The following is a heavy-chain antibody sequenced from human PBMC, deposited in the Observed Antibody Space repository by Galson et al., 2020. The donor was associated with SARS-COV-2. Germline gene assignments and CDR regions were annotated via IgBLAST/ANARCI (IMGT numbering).Heavy chain of an antibody. CDR2: ISSSSSTI. CDR1: GFTFSSYS. D-gene: IGHD6-13*01. V-gene: IGHV3-48*01. CDR3: AREGIAAAGYYMDV. J-gene: IGHJ6*03. Sequence: GGSLRLSCAASGFTFSSYSMNWVRQAPGKGLEWVSYISSSSSTIYYADSVKGRFTISRDNAKNSLYLQMNSLRAEDTAVYYCAREGIAAAGYYMDVWGKGTTVTVSS.